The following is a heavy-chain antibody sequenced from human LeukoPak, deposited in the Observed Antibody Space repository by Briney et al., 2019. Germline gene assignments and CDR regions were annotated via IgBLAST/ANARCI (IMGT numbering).Heavy chain of an antibody. CDR1: GFTLSSDA. D-gene: IGHD3-22*01. V-gene: IGHV3-23*01. CDR2: ISGDGTNI. J-gene: IGHJ4*02. Sequence: PGGSLRLSCAASGFTLSSDAMNWVRRAPGKGLEWVSSISGDGTNIQYADSVKGRFTVSRDNSKNTLYLQMNSLRAEDTAVYYCARVEEYYDSSGYYNYWGQGTLVTVSS. CDR3: ARVEEYYDSSGYYNY.